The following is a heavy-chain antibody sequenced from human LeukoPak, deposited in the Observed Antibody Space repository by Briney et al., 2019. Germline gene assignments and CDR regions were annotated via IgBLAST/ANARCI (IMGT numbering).Heavy chain of an antibody. V-gene: IGHV1-46*01. D-gene: IGHD2-2*01. CDR2: INPSGGST. J-gene: IGHJ4*02. CDR3: ARDLYARIVVVPAAMLDY. CDR1: GYTFTSYY. Sequence: ASVKVSCKASGYTFTSYYMHWVRQAPGQGLEWMGIINPSGGSTSYAQKFQGRVTMTRDTSTSTVYMELSSLRSEDTAVYYCARDLYARIVVVPAAMLDYWGQGTLITVSS.